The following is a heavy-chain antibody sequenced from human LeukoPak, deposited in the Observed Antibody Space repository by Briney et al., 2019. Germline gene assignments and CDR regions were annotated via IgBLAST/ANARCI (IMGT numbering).Heavy chain of an antibody. J-gene: IGHJ5*02. CDR2: IYYSGST. CDR1: GGPISSYY. CDR3: ARETAAAGAWFDP. Sequence: SETLSLTRTVSGGPISSYYWSWIRQPPGKGLEWIGYIYYSGSTNYNPSLKSRVTISVDTSKNQFSLKLSSVTAADTAVYYCARETAAAGAWFDPWGQGTLVTVSS. D-gene: IGHD6-13*01. V-gene: IGHV4-59*01.